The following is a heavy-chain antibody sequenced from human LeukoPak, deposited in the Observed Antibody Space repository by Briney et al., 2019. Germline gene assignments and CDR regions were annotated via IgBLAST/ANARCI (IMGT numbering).Heavy chain of an antibody. CDR2: INHSGST. CDR3: ARVLKDYGDIEYFQH. J-gene: IGHJ1*01. D-gene: IGHD4-17*01. Sequence: PSETLSLTYAVYGGSFSGYHWSWIRQPPGKGLEWIGEINHSGSTNYNPSLKSRVTISVDTSKNQFSLKLSSVTAADTAVYYCARVLKDYGDIEYFQHWGQGTLVTVSS. CDR1: GGSFSGYH. V-gene: IGHV4-34*01.